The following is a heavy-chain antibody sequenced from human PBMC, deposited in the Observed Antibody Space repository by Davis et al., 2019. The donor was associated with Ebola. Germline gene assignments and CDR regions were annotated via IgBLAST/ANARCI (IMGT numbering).Heavy chain of an antibody. J-gene: IGHJ6*04. D-gene: IGHD3-22*01. Sequence: GESLKISCAASGFTFSSYDMHWVRQATGKGLEWVSAIGTAGDTYYPGSVKGRFTISRENAKNSLYLQMNSLRAGDTAVYYCARDSGVGGYYDPGGMDVWGKGTTVTVSS. CDR1: GFTFSSYD. CDR3: ARDSGVGGYYDPGGMDV. CDR2: IGTAGDT. V-gene: IGHV3-13*01.